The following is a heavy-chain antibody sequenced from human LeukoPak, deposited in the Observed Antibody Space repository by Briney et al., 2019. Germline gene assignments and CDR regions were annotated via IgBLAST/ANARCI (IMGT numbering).Heavy chain of an antibody. J-gene: IGHJ5*02. D-gene: IGHD3-10*01. CDR3: ARLLDVLRWFGELRRWFDP. CDR2: MNPNSGNT. Sequence: ASVKVSCKASGYTFTSYDINWVRQATGQGLEWMGRMNPNSGNTGYAQKFQGRVTMTRNTSIRPAYMERSSLRSEATAVYYCARLLDVLRWFGELRRWFDPWGQGTLVTVSS. CDR1: GYTFTSYD. V-gene: IGHV1-8*01.